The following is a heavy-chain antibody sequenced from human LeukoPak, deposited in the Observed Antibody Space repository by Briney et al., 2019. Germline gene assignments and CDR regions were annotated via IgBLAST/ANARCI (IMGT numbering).Heavy chain of an antibody. J-gene: IGHJ4*02. CDR2: IYCSGST. CDR3: ARHDLVVTATILDY. Sequence: SETLSLTCTVSGGSISSSSYYWDWIRQPPGKGLEWIGSIYCSGSTYYNPSLKSRVTISVDTSKNQFSLKLSSVTAADTAVYYCARHDLVVTATILDYWGQGTLVTVSS. CDR1: GGSISSSSYY. V-gene: IGHV4-39*01. D-gene: IGHD2-21*02.